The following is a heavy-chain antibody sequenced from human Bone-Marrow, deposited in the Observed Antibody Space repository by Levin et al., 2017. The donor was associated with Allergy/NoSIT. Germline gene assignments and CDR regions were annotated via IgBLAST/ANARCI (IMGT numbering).Heavy chain of an antibody. D-gene: IGHD4-17*01. CDR1: GFTFSSNA. Sequence: WGSLRLSCAASGFTFSSNALTWVRQAPGKGLEWVSGITGSGDSTNYADSVKGRFTISRDNSKNTLYLQMNSLRAEDTAIYFCAKSVYGDYWSSRIDYWGQGTLVTVSS. J-gene: IGHJ4*02. CDR2: ITGSGDST. V-gene: IGHV3-23*01. CDR3: AKSVYGDYWSSRIDY.